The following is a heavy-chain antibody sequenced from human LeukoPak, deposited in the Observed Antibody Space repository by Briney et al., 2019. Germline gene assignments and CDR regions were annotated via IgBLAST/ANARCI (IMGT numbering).Heavy chain of an antibody. V-gene: IGHV1-69*04. CDR1: GGTFSSYA. J-gene: IGHJ4*02. D-gene: IGHD5-24*01. CDR2: IIPILGIA. CDR3: ARGDGYNLVANCFDY. Sequence: SVKVSCKASGGTFSSYAISWVRQAPGQGLEWMGRIIPILGIANYAQKFQGRVTITADKSTSTAYMELSSLRSEDTAVYYCARGDGYNLVANCFDYWGQGTLVTVSS.